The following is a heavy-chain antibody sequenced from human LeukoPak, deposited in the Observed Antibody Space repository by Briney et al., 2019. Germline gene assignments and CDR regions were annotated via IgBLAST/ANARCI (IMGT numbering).Heavy chain of an antibody. J-gene: IGHJ4*02. CDR3: AKDLSMAAAGTIQNYFDY. CDR1: GLTISDSW. D-gene: IGHD6-13*01. CDR2: ISYDGSNK. Sequence: GGSLRLSCAASGLTISDSWIHWVRQAPGKGLEWVAVISYDGSNKYYADSVKGRFTISRDNSKNTLYLQMNSLRAEDTAVYYCAKDLSMAAAGTIQNYFDYWGQGTLVTVSS. V-gene: IGHV3-30*18.